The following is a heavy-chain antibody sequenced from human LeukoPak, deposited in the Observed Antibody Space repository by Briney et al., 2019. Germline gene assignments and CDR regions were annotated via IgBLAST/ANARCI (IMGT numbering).Heavy chain of an antibody. CDR2: IKQDGSEK. CDR3: ARGQLWYNY. D-gene: IGHD5-18*01. V-gene: IGHV3-7*01. Sequence: GGSLRLSCVASGFTFSDHYMDWVRQAPGKGLEWVANIKQDGSEKYYVDSVKGRFTISRDNAKNSLYLQMNSLGAEDTAVYYCARGQLWYNYWGQGTMVTVSS. CDR1: GFTFSDHY. J-gene: IGHJ3*01.